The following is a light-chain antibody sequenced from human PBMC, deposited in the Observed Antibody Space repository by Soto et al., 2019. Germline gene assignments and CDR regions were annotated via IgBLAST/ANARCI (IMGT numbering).Light chain of an antibody. Sequence: EIVLTQSPGSLSSSAGEGVTISCRASQSISSSYSAWYQQKPGQATRLLIYGASSRATGISGRFSGGGCRTDSVITSSGLEAEYVAVYYCQQYDNFARTFGQGTKVEIK. J-gene: IGKJ1*01. CDR2: GAS. CDR3: QQYDNFART. V-gene: IGKV3-20*01. CDR1: QSISSSY.